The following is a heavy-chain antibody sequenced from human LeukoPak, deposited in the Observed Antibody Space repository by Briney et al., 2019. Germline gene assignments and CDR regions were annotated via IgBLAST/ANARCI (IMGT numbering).Heavy chain of an antibody. CDR1: GYTFTGYY. Sequence: ASVKVSCKASGYTFTGYYMHWVRQAPGQGLEWMGWISAYNSNTNYAQKLQGRVTMTTDTSTSTAYMELRSLRSDDTAVYYCARDRMTTVSENDYWGQGTLVTVSS. J-gene: IGHJ4*02. D-gene: IGHD4-17*01. CDR3: ARDRMTTVSENDY. V-gene: IGHV1-18*04. CDR2: ISAYNSNT.